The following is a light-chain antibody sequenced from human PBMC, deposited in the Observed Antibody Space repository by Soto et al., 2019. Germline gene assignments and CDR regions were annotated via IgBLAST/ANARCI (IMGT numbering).Light chain of an antibody. CDR1: QRMSND. Sequence: IQLNQSPSSLSASLQEIVIITCRASQRMSNDLNWYQQKPGNAPKLLIFAASSLQSGVPSRFSGSRSGPDFTLTISSVTSEDFTTYYCQQGHSIPPTFGPGTMV. CDR3: QQGHSIPPT. J-gene: IGKJ1*01. V-gene: IGKV1-39*01. CDR2: AAS.